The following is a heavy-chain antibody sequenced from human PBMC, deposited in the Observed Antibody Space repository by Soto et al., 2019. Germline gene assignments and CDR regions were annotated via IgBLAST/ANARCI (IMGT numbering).Heavy chain of an antibody. J-gene: IGHJ5*02. CDR1: GGSFSGYY. CDR3: AKVPTGTQVALDGSLFDP. D-gene: IGHD1-1*01. V-gene: IGHV4-34*01. CDR2: INHSGNT. Sequence: QVQLQQWGAGLLNPSETLSLTCAVYGGSFSGYYWCWIRQPPGKGLEWIVEINHSGNTNYHPSHKSRVTISVDTSKNRVSLKLSSVPAADTAVYSCAKVPTGTQVALDGSLFDPWGQGTMVTVSS.